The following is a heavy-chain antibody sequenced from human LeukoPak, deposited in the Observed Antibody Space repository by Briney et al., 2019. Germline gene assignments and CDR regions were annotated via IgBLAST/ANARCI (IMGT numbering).Heavy chain of an antibody. CDR1: GGSISSYY. CDR3: ARARGATIFQSAFDI. Sequence: PSETLSLTCTVSGGSISSYYWSWIRQPPGKGLEWIGYIYYSGSTNYNPSLKSRVTISVDTSKNQFSLKLTSVTAADTAVYCCARARGATIFQSAFDIWGQGTMVTVSS. CDR2: IYYSGST. J-gene: IGHJ3*02. V-gene: IGHV4-59*01. D-gene: IGHD5-24*01.